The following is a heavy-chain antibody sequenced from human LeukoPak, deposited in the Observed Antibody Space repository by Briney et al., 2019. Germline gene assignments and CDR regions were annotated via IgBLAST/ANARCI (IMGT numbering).Heavy chain of an antibody. J-gene: IGHJ6*02. CDR3: ASSALYYYYYGMDV. CDR2: IIPIFGTA. V-gene: IGHV1-69*13. Sequence: SVKVSCKASGGTFISYAISWVRQAPGQGLEWMGGIIPIFGTANYAQKFQGRVTITADESTSTAYMELSSLRSEDTAVYYCASSALYYYYYGMDVWGQGTTVTISS. CDR1: GGTFISYA. D-gene: IGHD6-25*01.